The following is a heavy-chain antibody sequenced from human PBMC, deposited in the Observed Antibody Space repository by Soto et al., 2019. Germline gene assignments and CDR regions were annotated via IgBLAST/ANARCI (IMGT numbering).Heavy chain of an antibody. CDR1: GGSISSGDYY. Sequence: SLTCTVSGGSISSGDYYWSWIRQPPGKGLECIGYISYTGSTYYNPSLKSRVTMSVDTSKNQFSLKLGSVTAADTAVYYCARDPSSGGYCPGPCFDNWGQGTLVTVSS. CDR2: ISYTGST. D-gene: IGHD2-21*01. V-gene: IGHV4-30-4*01. CDR3: ARDPSSGGYCPGPCFDN. J-gene: IGHJ4*02.